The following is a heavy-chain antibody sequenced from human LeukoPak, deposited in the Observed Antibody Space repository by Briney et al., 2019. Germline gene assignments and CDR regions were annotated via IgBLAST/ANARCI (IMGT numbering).Heavy chain of an antibody. J-gene: IGHJ4*02. V-gene: IGHV5-51*01. CDR3: ARGPVGYYDSSGYSDY. D-gene: IGHD3-22*01. Sequence: GGSLRLSCVASGYSFTSYWIGWVRQMPGKGLEWMGIIYPGDSDTRYSPSFQGQVTISADKSISTAYLQWSSLKASDTAMYYCARGPVGYYDSSGYSDYWGQGTLVTVSS. CDR2: IYPGDSDT. CDR1: GYSFTSYW.